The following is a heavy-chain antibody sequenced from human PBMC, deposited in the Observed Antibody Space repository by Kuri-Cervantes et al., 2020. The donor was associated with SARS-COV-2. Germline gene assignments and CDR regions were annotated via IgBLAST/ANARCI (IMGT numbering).Heavy chain of an antibody. Sequence: ASVKVSCKASGYTFTGYYMHWVRQAPGQGLEWMGWINPNSGGTNYAQKFQGWATMTRDTSISTVYMELSRLRSDDTAVYYCARLFSPWSVVGDYWGQGTPVTVSS. D-gene: IGHD1-1*01. V-gene: IGHV1-2*04. CDR3: ARLFSPWSVVGDY. CDR2: INPNSGGT. CDR1: GYTFTGYY. J-gene: IGHJ4*02.